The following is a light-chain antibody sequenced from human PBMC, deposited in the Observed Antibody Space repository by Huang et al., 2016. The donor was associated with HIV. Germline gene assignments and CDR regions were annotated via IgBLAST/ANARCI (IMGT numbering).Light chain of an antibody. CDR2: DAS. CDR1: QNIGTY. CDR3: QQRSNWPLT. V-gene: IGKV3-11*01. Sequence: EIVLTQSPVTLSLSPGKRATFSCRASQNIGTYLAWYQHKPGQAPRLLVDDASIRATDIPARFSGSGSGTDFTLTINSLDPEDFAVYYCQQRSNWPLTFGGGTKLEIK. J-gene: IGKJ4*01.